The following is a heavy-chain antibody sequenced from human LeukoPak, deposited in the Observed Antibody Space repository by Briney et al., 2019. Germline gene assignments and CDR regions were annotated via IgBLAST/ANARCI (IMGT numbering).Heavy chain of an antibody. V-gene: IGHV3-48*01. CDR1: GFTLSSYS. Sequence: GGSLRLSCAASGFTLSSYSMNWVRQAPGKGLEWVSYISSSSSTIYYADSVKGRFTISRDNAKNSLYLQMNSLRAEDTAVYYCASAVVATSYWGQGTLVTVSS. CDR3: ASAVVATSY. J-gene: IGHJ4*02. CDR2: ISSSSSTI. D-gene: IGHD5-12*01.